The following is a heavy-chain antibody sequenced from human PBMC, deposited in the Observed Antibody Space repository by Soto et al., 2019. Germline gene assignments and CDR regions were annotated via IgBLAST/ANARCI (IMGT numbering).Heavy chain of an antibody. CDR2: IYPGDSDT. Sequence: PWGSLTLSIKGSGCSFTSYCIGWVRQMPGKGLELMGIIYPGDSDTRYSPSFQGQVTISADKSISTAYLQWSSLQASDSAVYYCARQAVYSSGWTSWGQGTLVTVSS. V-gene: IGHV5-51*01. J-gene: IGHJ5*02. CDR3: ARQAVYSSGWTS. D-gene: IGHD6-25*01. CDR1: GCSFTSYC.